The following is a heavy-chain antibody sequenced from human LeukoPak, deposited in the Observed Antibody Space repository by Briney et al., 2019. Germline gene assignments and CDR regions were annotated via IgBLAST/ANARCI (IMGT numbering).Heavy chain of an antibody. CDR2: INSDGSST. CDR1: GFTFSSYA. D-gene: IGHD6-19*01. J-gene: IGHJ3*02. Sequence: GGSLRLSCAASGFTFSSYAMSWVRQAPGKGLVWVSRINSDGSSTSYADSVKGRFTISRDNAKNTLYLQMNSLRAEDTAVYYCARAVAAYHDAFDIWGQGTMVTVSS. V-gene: IGHV3-74*01. CDR3: ARAVAAYHDAFDI.